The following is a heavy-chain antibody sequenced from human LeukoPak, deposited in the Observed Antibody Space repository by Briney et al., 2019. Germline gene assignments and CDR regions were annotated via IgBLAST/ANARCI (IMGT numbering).Heavy chain of an antibody. CDR3: ASGLLMAGGTLVH. D-gene: IGHD6-19*01. V-gene: IGHV3-74*01. Sequence: GGSLRLSCAASGFTFRSHWMHWVRQAPGEGLVWVSRLDTGGRTTTYADSVRGRFTISRDNAKDTLYLQMNSLRAEDTAVYYCASGLLMAGGTLVHWGRGTLVTVSS. CDR1: GFTFRSHW. CDR2: LDTGGRTT. J-gene: IGHJ4*02.